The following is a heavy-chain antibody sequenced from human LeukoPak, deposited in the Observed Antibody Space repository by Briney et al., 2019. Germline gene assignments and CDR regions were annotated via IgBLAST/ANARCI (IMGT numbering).Heavy chain of an antibody. V-gene: IGHV4-59*12. CDR2: IYYSGST. D-gene: IGHD2-2*01. CDR3: ARGGPAAINYYYYGMDV. CDR1: GGSMSPYH. Sequence: SETLSLTCTVSGGSMSPYHWGWIRQPPGKGLEWTGYIYYSGSTNYNPSLKSRVTISVDTSKNQFSLKLSSVTAADTAVYYCARGGPAAINYYYYGMDVWGQGTTVTVSS. J-gene: IGHJ6*02.